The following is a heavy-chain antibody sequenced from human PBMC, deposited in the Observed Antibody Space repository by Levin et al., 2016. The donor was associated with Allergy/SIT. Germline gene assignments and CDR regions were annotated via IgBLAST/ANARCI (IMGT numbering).Heavy chain of an antibody. V-gene: IGHV4-39*07. J-gene: IGHJ5*02. CDR3: ARESSPEPYDSSGFYFDP. D-gene: IGHD3-22*01. CDR2: IYYSGST. Sequence: WIRQPPGKGLEWIGSIYYSGSTYYNPSLKSRVTISVDTSKNQFSLKLSSVTAADTAVYYCARESSPEPYDSSGFYFDPWGQGTLVTVSS.